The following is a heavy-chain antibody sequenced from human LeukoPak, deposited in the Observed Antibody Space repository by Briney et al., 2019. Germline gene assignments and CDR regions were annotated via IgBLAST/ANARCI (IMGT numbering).Heavy chain of an antibody. CDR2: ISSSSSTT. D-gene: IGHD6-13*01. CDR1: GFTFSSYS. CDR3: AKAPTYSSSWYSYYFDY. V-gene: IGHV3-48*01. J-gene: IGHJ4*02. Sequence: PGGSLRLSCAASGFTFSSYSMNWVRQAPGKGLEWVSYISSSSSTTYYADSVKGRFTISRDNSKNTLYLQMNSLRAEDTAVYYCAKAPTYSSSWYSYYFDYWGQGTLVTVSS.